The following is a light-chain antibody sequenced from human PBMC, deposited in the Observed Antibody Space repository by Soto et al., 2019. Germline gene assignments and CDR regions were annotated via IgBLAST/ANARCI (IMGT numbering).Light chain of an antibody. CDR2: EVS. J-gene: IGLJ3*02. V-gene: IGLV2-14*01. CDR1: SVGDYTY. Sequence: QSALTQPASVSGSPGQSITISCTGTSVGDYTYVSWYQQHPGKAPKVMIYEVSNRPSGVSNRFSGSKSGNTASLTISGLQAEDEADYYCSSYTSSNTWVFGAGTKLTVL. CDR3: SSYTSSNTWV.